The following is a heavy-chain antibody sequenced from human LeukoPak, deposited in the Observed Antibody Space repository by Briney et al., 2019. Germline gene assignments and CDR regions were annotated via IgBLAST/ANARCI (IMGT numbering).Heavy chain of an antibody. CDR1: GHTFTSYD. Sequence: ASVKVSCKASGHTFTSYDINWVRQATGQGLEWMGWMNPNSGNTGYAQKFQGRVTITADKSTSTAYMELSSLRSEDTAVYYCAREFLSAPAAFDIWGQGTMVTVSS. CDR2: MNPNSGNT. J-gene: IGHJ3*02. CDR3: AREFLSAPAAFDI. D-gene: IGHD3-16*02. V-gene: IGHV1-8*01.